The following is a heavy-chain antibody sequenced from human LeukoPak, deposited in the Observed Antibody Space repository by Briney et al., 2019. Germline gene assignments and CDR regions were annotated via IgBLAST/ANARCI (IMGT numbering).Heavy chain of an antibody. J-gene: IGHJ4*02. CDR2: ISSGGSI. V-gene: IGHV3-53*01. D-gene: IGHD4-17*01. CDR1: GFTGSSNY. Sequence: GGSLSLSCAASGFTGSSNYMSWVRQAPGKGLEWVSVISSGGSIYYADSVKGRFTISRDNSKNTLYLQMNSLRAEDTAVYYCARGPFTMTTVSSVGHWGQGTLVIVSS. CDR3: ARGPFTMTTVSSVGH.